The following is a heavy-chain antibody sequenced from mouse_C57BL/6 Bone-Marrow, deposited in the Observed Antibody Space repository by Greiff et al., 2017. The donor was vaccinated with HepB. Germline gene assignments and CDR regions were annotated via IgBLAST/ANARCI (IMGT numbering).Heavy chain of an antibody. CDR2: ISYDGSN. Sequence: VQLQQSGPGLVKPSQSLSLTCSVTGYSITSGYYWNWIRQFPGNKLEWMGYISYDGSNNYNPSLKNRISITRDTSKNQFFLKLNSVTTEDTATYYCARDITTVYYFDYWGQGTTLTVSS. D-gene: IGHD1-1*01. CDR1: GYSITSGYY. V-gene: IGHV3-6*01. CDR3: ARDITTVYYFDY. J-gene: IGHJ2*01.